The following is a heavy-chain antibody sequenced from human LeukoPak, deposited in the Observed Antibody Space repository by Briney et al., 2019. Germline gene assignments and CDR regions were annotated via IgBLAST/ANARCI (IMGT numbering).Heavy chain of an antibody. Sequence: PGGSLRLSCAASGFTFSSYDMHWVRHATGKGLEWVSAICTAGDTYYPGSVKGRFTISRENAKNSLYLQMNSLRAGDTAVYYCAGGRYNGYYTRSGDDYWGQGTLVTVSS. CDR2: ICTAGDT. J-gene: IGHJ4*02. D-gene: IGHD3-3*01. CDR3: AGGRYNGYYTRSGDDY. CDR1: GFTFSSYD. V-gene: IGHV3-13*01.